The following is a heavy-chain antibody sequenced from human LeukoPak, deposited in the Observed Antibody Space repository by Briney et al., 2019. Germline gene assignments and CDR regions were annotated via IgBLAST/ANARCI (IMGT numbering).Heavy chain of an antibody. Sequence: SETLSLTCTVSGYSISSGYHWGWIRQPPGKGLEWIGSIYYGGSTYYNPSLKSRVTISVDTSKNQFSLKLSPVTAADTAVYYCARDLTAIFGVVPGYYYYMDVWGKGTTVTVSS. V-gene: IGHV4-38-2*02. CDR3: ARDLTAIFGVVPGYYYYMDV. CDR2: IYYGGST. D-gene: IGHD3-3*01. J-gene: IGHJ6*03. CDR1: GYSISSGYH.